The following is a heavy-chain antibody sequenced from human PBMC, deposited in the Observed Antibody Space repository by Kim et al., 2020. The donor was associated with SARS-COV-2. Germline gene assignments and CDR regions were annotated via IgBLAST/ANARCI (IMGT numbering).Heavy chain of an antibody. D-gene: IGHD2-21*02. CDR3: ARDLVTGAAWFDP. J-gene: IGHJ5*02. Sequence: ASVKVSCKASGYTFTSYAMHWVRQAPGQRLEWMGWINAGNGNTKYSQKFQGRVTITRDTSASTAYMELSSLRSEDTAVYYCARDLVTGAAWFDPWGQGTLVTVSS. CDR1: GYTFTSYA. V-gene: IGHV1-3*01. CDR2: INAGNGNT.